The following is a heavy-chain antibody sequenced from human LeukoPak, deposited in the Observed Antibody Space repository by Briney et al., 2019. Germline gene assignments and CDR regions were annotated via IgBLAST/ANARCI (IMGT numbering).Heavy chain of an antibody. J-gene: IGHJ4*02. Sequence: PGGSLRLFCAASGFTFSDYYMSWIRQAPGKGLEWISYISSSSTYTNYADSVKGRFTISRDNAKNSLSLQMNGLRAEDTAVYYCARARGMDDYGDFRIKWGQGTLVTVSS. CDR2: ISSSSTYT. D-gene: IGHD4-17*01. V-gene: IGHV3-11*06. CDR1: GFTFSDYY. CDR3: ARARGMDDYGDFRIK.